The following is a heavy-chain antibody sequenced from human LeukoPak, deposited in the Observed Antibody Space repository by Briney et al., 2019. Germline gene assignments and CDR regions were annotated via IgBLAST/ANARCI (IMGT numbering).Heavy chain of an antibody. V-gene: IGHV4-4*07. Sequence: SEILSLTCTVSGGSISSYYWSWIRQPAGKGLEWIGRIYTSGSTNYNPSLKSRVTMSVDTSKNQFSLKLSSVTAADTAVYYCARTYSGSYWGVWSLDPWGQGTLVTVSS. CDR2: IYTSGST. D-gene: IGHD1-26*01. CDR3: ARTYSGSYWGVWSLDP. J-gene: IGHJ5*02. CDR1: GGSISSYY.